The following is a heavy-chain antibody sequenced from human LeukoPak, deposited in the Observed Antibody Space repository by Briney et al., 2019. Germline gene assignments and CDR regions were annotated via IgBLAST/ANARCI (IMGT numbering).Heavy chain of an antibody. CDR3: AKAHYGSGSQHFDY. Sequence: PGGSLRLSCAASGFTFSSYSMNWVRQAPGKGLEWVSLISWDGGSTYYADSVKGRFTISRDNSKNSLYLQMNSLRAEDTALYYCAKAHYGSGSQHFDYWGQGTLVTVSS. J-gene: IGHJ4*02. D-gene: IGHD3-10*01. CDR2: ISWDGGST. CDR1: GFTFSSYS. V-gene: IGHV3-43D*03.